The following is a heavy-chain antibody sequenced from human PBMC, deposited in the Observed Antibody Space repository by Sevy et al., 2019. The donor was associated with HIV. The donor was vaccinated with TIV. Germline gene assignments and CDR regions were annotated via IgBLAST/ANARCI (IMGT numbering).Heavy chain of an antibody. CDR2: ISASGSVT. V-gene: IGHV3-23*01. Sequence: GGSLRLSCAASGFNFNNYVMTWVRQAPGKGREWVSTISASGSVTYYVNSGRGGFTISRDNSRNTVSLQMNSLRVEDTAIYYCVKDTPFRRFTLSGMAGAHEYYFDYWGQGTRVTVSS. D-gene: IGHD3-3*01. CDR3: VKDTPFRRFTLSGMAGAHEYYFDY. CDR1: GFNFNNYV. J-gene: IGHJ4*02.